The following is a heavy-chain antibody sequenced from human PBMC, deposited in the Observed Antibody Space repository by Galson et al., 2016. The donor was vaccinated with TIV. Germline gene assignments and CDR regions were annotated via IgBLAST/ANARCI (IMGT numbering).Heavy chain of an antibody. Sequence: LRLSCAASGVTFSSYAMSWVRQAPGKGLEWVSSISGSGGNTYYANSVKGRFTISRDNSKNTLYLQINSLRAEDTAVYYCAKVPSSGFYYYYGMDVWGQGTTVTVSS. CDR1: GVTFSSYA. J-gene: IGHJ6*02. V-gene: IGHV3-23*01. CDR2: ISGSGGNT. CDR3: AKVPSSGFYYYYGMDV. D-gene: IGHD3-22*01.